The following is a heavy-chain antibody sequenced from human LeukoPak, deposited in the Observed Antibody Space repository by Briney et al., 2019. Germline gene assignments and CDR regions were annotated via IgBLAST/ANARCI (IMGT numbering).Heavy chain of an antibody. Sequence: GGYLRLSCAASGFTFSSYAMNWVRQAPGKGLEWVSIMSGSGDNTYYTDSVKGRFTISSDNSKNTLYLQMNSLRAEDTAVYYCAKDPTKYYYDSSGRSYYFDYWGQGTLVTVSS. CDR2: MSGSGDNT. J-gene: IGHJ4*02. V-gene: IGHV3-23*01. D-gene: IGHD3-22*01. CDR3: AKDPTKYYYDSSGRSYYFDY. CDR1: GFTFSSYA.